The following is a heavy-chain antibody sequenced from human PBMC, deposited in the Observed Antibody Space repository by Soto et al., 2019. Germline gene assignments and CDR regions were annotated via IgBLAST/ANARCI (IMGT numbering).Heavy chain of an antibody. CDR1: GGSISSYY. CDR3: ARDNGSGSYYNPNWFDP. V-gene: IGHV4-4*07. D-gene: IGHD3-10*01. J-gene: IGHJ5*02. Sequence: SETLSLTCSVSGGSISSYYWSWIRQPAGKGLEWIGRIYTSGSTNYNPSLKSRVTMSVDTSKNQFSLKLSSVTAADTAVYYCARDNGSGSYYNPNWFDPWGQGTLVTVSS. CDR2: IYTSGST.